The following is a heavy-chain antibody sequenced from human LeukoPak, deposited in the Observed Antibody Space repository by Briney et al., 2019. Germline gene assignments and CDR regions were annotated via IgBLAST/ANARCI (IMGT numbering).Heavy chain of an antibody. D-gene: IGHD4-11*01. CDR2: IYYSGST. Sequence: TPSETLSLTCTVSGGSISSYYWSWIRQPPGKGLEWIGYIYYSGSTNYNPSLKSRVTISVDTSKNQFSLKLSSVTAADTAVYYCXXQSSPYSNKTFDYWGQGTLVTVSS. V-gene: IGHV4-59*08. J-gene: IGHJ4*02. CDR1: GGSISSYY. CDR3: XXQSSPYSNKTFDY.